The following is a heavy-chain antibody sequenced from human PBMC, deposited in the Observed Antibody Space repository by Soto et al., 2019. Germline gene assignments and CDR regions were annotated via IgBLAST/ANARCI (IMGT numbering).Heavy chain of an antibody. CDR2: IIPISGTA. Sequence: QVQLVQSGAEATKHGSSVKVSCKASGVTFSSYAISCVRQAPGQGIEWMGGIIPISGTAKYAEKFQGRVTITADESTSTAYMELSRLRSEDTAVYYCARLGSSGCDYRGQGTVVSVFS. D-gene: IGHD6-19*01. CDR3: ARLGSSGCDY. J-gene: IGHJ4*02. CDR1: GVTFSSYA. V-gene: IGHV1-69*01.